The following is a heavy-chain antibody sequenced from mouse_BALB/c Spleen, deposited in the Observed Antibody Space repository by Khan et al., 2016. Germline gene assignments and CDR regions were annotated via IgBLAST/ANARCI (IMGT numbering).Heavy chain of an antibody. V-gene: IGHV11-2*02. CDR1: GFTFSGFW. CDR3: MRYGYGSYGWYFDV. CDR2: INSDGSAI. D-gene: IGHD2-10*02. Sequence: EVQLVETGGGLVQPGGSRGLSCEGSGFTFSGFWMSWVRQTPGKTLEWIGDINSDGSAINYAPSIKDRFTIFRDNAKSTLYLQMCNVRSEDTATYFCMRYGYGSYGWYFDVWGAGTTVTVSS. J-gene: IGHJ1*01.